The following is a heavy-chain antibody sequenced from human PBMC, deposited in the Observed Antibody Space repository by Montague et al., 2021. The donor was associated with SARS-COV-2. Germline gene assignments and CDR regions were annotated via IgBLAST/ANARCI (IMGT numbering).Heavy chain of an antibody. CDR2: IYYSGST. J-gene: IGHJ4*02. CDR1: GGSVGSSHYY. D-gene: IGHD3-22*01. Sequence: SETLSLTCTVSGGSVGSSHYYWAWIRQPPGKGLEWIGTIYYSGSTYYNPSPRSRVTIDVDPSTNQFSLKLHSVTAADTAVYFCARGHLSVSMIVVVFTAASYYFDYWGQGALVTVSS. CDR3: ARGHLSVSMIVVVFTAASYYFDY. V-gene: IGHV4-39*01.